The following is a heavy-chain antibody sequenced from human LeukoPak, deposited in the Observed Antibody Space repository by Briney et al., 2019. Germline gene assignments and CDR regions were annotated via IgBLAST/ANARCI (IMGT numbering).Heavy chain of an antibody. CDR2: TWFDGSNK. CDR1: GFTFSSYG. CDR3: ARRPNPYDSSSSSEYFHH. V-gene: IGHV3-33*01. Sequence: PGRSLRLSCVASGFTFSSYGMHWVRQAPGKGPEWVAVTWFDGSNKYYADSVKGRFTVSRDNSKNTLYLQMNSLRVEDTAVYYCARRPNPYDSSSSSEYFHHWGQAPWSPSPQ. D-gene: IGHD3-22*01. J-gene: IGHJ1*01.